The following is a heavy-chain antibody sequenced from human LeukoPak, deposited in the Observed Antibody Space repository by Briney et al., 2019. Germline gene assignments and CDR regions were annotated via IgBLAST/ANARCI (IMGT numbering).Heavy chain of an antibody. D-gene: IGHD2-15*01. Sequence: SETLSLTCTVSGGSISGYYWSWIRQPPGQGLEWIGFIYYRGTSKYNPSLMSRVSMSVDTSKNQVSLKLSSVTAADTAVYYCARHYCSGGNCYYFDHWGQGTLVTVSS. CDR2: IYYRGTS. CDR1: GGSISGYY. V-gene: IGHV4-59*08. J-gene: IGHJ4*02. CDR3: ARHYCSGGNCYYFDH.